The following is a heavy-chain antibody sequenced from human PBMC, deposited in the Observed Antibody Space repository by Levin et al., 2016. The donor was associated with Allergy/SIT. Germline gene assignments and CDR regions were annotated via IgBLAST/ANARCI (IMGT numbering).Heavy chain of an antibody. V-gene: IGHV4-34*01. CDR2: INHSGST. Sequence: SETLSLTCAVYGGSFSGYYWSWIRQPPGKGLEWIGEINHSGSTNYNPSLKSRVTISVDTSKNQFSLKLSSVTAADTAVYYCARLQNRYSSGWYYYYMDVWGKGTTVTVSS. CDR3: ARLQNRYSSGWYYYYMDV. CDR1: GGSFSGYY. J-gene: IGHJ6*03. D-gene: IGHD6-19*01.